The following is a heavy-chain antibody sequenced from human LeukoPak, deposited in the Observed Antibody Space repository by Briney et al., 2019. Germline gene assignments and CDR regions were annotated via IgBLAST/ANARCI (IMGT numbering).Heavy chain of an antibody. CDR1: GFTVSSNY. CDR3: ATPYGSGSKMNDAFDI. Sequence: GGSLRLSCAASGFTVSSNYMSWVRQAPGKGLEWVSVIYSGGYTDYADSVKGRFTISRDNSKNTLYLQMNSLRAEDTAVYFCATPYGSGSKMNDAFDIWGQGTMVTVSS. D-gene: IGHD3-10*01. V-gene: IGHV3-53*01. J-gene: IGHJ3*02. CDR2: IYSGGYT.